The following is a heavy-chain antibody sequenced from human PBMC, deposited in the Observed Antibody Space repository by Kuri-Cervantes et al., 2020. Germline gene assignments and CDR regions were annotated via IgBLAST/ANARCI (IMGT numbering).Heavy chain of an antibody. CDR3: ANEGVVATGAFDI. V-gene: IGHV3-74*01. Sequence: GESLKISCAASGFTFSSYWMHWVRQAPGKGLVWVSRINSDGSSTSYADSVKGRFTISRDNSKNTLYLQMNSLRAEDTAVYYCANEGVVATGAFDIWGQGTMVTVSS. D-gene: IGHD3-22*01. CDR1: GFTFSSYW. J-gene: IGHJ3*02. CDR2: INSDGSST.